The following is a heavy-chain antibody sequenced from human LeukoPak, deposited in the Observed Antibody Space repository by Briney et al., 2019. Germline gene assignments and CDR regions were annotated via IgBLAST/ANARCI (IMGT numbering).Heavy chain of an antibody. CDR3: ARQGSGGRSFDV. Sequence: SETLSLTCTVSGGSISSYYWTWIRQPPGKGLEWIGYIYNSGNTNYNPSLKSRVTISIDTSRNQVSLRLSSVTAADTAAYYCARQGSGGRSFDVWGQGTMVTVSS. CDR2: IYNSGNT. J-gene: IGHJ3*01. D-gene: IGHD1-26*01. V-gene: IGHV4-59*08. CDR1: GGSISSYY.